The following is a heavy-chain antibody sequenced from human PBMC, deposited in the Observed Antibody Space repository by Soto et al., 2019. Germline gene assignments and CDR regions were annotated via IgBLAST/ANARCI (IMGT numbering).Heavy chain of an antibody. Sequence: QVQLVQSGAEVKKPGSSVKVSCKASGGTFSSYTISWVRQAPGQGLEWMGRIIPIHGIANYAQKFQGRVTIPAEKSTSTAYMELSSLRSEDTAVYYCARDEWYGSGKLYYYYGMDVWGQGTTVTVSS. D-gene: IGHD3-10*01. V-gene: IGHV1-69*08. CDR3: ARDEWYGSGKLYYYYGMDV. J-gene: IGHJ6*02. CDR1: GGTFSSYT. CDR2: IIPIHGIA.